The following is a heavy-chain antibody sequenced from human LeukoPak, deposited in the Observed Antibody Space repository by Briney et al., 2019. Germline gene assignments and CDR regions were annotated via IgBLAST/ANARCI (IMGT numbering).Heavy chain of an antibody. Sequence: SETLSLTCTVSGGSISSYYWSWIRQPPGKGLEWIGYIYYSGSTNYNPSLKSRVTISLDTSKNQFSLKLSSVTAADTAVYYCARLKNVGANSLSTYDYYGMDVWGQGTTVTVSS. V-gene: IGHV4-59*08. D-gene: IGHD4-23*01. CDR2: IYYSGST. CDR3: ARLKNVGANSLSTYDYYGMDV. J-gene: IGHJ6*02. CDR1: GGSISSYY.